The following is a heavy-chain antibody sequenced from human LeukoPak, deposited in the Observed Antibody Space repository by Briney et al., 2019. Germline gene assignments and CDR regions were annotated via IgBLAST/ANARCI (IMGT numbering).Heavy chain of an antibody. CDR1: GGSGGSFSNHG. V-gene: IGHV1-69*15. CDR2: IIPIFGSA. Sequence: KVSCKASGGSGGSFSNHGINWVRQAPGHGLEWMGSIIPIFGSANYAQKFQGRVSISADESTSTAYMELNSLRPDDTAVYYCARDRGYNNGYYDYHLDVWGQGTTVSVSS. CDR3: ARDRGYNNGYYDYHLDV. J-gene: IGHJ6*03. D-gene: IGHD3-22*01.